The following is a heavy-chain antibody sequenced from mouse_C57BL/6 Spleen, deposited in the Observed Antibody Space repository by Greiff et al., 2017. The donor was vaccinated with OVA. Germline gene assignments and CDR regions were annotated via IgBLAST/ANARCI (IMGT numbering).Heavy chain of an antibody. Sequence: DVMLVESGGGLVKPGGSLKLSCAASGFTFSDYGMHWVRQAPEKGLEWVAYISSGSSTIYYADTVKGRFTISRDNAKNTLFLQMTSLRSEDTAMYYCAKTYYGYSSYAMDYWGQGTSVTVSS. CDR1: GFTFSDYG. CDR2: ISSGSSTI. V-gene: IGHV5-17*01. D-gene: IGHD1-1*01. CDR3: AKTYYGYSSYAMDY. J-gene: IGHJ4*01.